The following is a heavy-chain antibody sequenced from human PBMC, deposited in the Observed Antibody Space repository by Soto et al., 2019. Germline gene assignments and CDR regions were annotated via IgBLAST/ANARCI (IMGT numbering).Heavy chain of an antibody. J-gene: IGHJ4*02. CDR3: ATALGCRSTSCTLDY. CDR1: GGTFGSYA. V-gene: IGHV1-69*01. CDR2: IIPVSGAA. D-gene: IGHD2-2*01. Sequence: QVQLVQSGAEVKKPGSSVKVSCKASGGTFGSYAFSWVRQAPGQGLEWMGGIIPVSGAAHYAQKFQGRVTITADESTSTAYMELSSPSSQDTAVYYCATALGCRSTSCTLDYWGQGTRVIVSS.